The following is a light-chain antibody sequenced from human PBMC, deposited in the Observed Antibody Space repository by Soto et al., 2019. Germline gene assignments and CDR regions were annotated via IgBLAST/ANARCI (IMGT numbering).Light chain of an antibody. Sequence: EILMTQSPATLSLSPGERATLSCRTSQSISNLLAWYQQKPGQAPRLLIYGASTRATGIPARFSGSGSGTEFTLTISSLKSEDFAVYYCQQYNNWHTWTFGHGTKVDIK. J-gene: IGKJ1*01. CDR1: QSISNL. CDR2: GAS. V-gene: IGKV3-15*01. CDR3: QQYNNWHTWT.